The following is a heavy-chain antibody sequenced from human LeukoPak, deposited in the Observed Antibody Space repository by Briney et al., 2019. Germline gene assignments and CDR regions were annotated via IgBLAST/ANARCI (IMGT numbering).Heavy chain of an antibody. D-gene: IGHD3-10*01. CDR2: IQYDGSKK. Sequence: PGGSLRLSCAASGFTFSSYEMNWVRQAPGKGLEWVTFIQYDGSKKYHADSVKGRFTISRDNSKNTLYLEMNSLRAEDTAVYYCAKDIGSYYDYWGQGILVTVSS. CDR1: GFTFSSYE. V-gene: IGHV3-30*02. CDR3: AKDIGSYYDY. J-gene: IGHJ4*02.